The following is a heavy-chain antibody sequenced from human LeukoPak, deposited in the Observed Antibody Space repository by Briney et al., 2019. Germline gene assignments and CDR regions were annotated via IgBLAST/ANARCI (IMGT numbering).Heavy chain of an antibody. D-gene: IGHD3-10*01. J-gene: IGHJ4*02. CDR2: INHSGST. CDR3: ARPLYYGSGSSGDY. CDR1: GGSFSGYY. Sequence: SETLSLTCAVYGGSFSGYYWSWIRQPPGKGLEWIGEINHSGSTNYNPSLKSRVTISVDTSKNQFSLKPSSVTAADTAVYYCARPLYYGSGSSGDYWGQGTLVTVSS. V-gene: IGHV4-34*01.